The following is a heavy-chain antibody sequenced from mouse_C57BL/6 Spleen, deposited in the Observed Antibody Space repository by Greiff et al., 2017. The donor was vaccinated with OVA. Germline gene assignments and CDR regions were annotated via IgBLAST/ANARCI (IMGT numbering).Heavy chain of an antibody. J-gene: IGHJ4*01. D-gene: IGHD4-1*01. CDR2: ISSDRSII. V-gene: IGHV5-17*01. Sequence: DVTLVEPGGGLVKPGGSLKLSCAASGFTFSDSGMHWVRQAPEKGLEWVAYISSDRSIIYYADTVKGRFTISRDNAKNTRFLQMTSRGSEDTAMYYCARAGRGAMDYWGQGTSVTVSS. CDR1: GFTFSDSG. CDR3: ARAGRGAMDY.